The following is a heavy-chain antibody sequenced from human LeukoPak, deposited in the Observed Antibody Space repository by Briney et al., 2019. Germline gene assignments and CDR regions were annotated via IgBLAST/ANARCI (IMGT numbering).Heavy chain of an antibody. CDR1: GYTFTGYY. CDR3: ARVYSSSSYFDY. D-gene: IGHD6-13*01. J-gene: IGHJ4*02. Sequence: ASVKVSCKASGYTFTGYYMHWVRQAPGQGLEWMGWINPNSGGTNYAQKFQGRVTMTRDTSTSTAYMELSRLRSDDTAVYYCARVYSSSSYFDYWGQGTLVTVSS. V-gene: IGHV1-2*02. CDR2: INPNSGGT.